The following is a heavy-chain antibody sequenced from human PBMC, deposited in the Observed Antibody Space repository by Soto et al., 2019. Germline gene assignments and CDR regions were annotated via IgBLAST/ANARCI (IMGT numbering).Heavy chain of an antibody. Sequence: QVQLQESGPGLVKPSETLSLTCTVSGGSISSYYWTWIRQPPGKGLEWIGFIYNSGSTHYNPSLMSRVTISVATSKNQFSLKLRSVPAADTAVYYCASMGYHYGSGSYPLDYWGQGTLVTVSS. CDR2: IYNSGST. D-gene: IGHD3-10*01. CDR3: ASMGYHYGSGSYPLDY. CDR1: GGSISSYY. J-gene: IGHJ4*02. V-gene: IGHV4-59*08.